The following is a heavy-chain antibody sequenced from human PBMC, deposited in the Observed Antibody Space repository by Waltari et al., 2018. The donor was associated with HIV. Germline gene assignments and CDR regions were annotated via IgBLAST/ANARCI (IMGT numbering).Heavy chain of an antibody. D-gene: IGHD3-16*02. V-gene: IGHV1-3*01. CDR2: INGAHGHS. CDR3: ARDIVATSTNWFDP. Sequence: QVHLVQSGAEVKKPGASVRVSCKASGYTFSDYGIHWIRQAPGQSLEWMGWINGAHGHSKYSQKFQGRVRLTRDASATTVYMELGSLRSEDTAVYYCARDIVATSTNWFDPWGQGTLVSVSA. CDR1: GYTFSDYG. J-gene: IGHJ5*02.